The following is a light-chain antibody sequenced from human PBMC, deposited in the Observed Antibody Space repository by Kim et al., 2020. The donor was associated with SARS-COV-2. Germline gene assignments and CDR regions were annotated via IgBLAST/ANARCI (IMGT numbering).Light chain of an antibody. Sequence: LGPPSRITCQGDSLRSYYASWYQQKPGQAPLLVIFGKNNRPSGIPDRFSGSSSGNTASLTITGAQTEDEADYYCNSRDSSGNHLYVFGTGTKVTVL. V-gene: IGLV3-19*01. CDR1: SLRSYY. CDR3: NSRDSSGNHLYV. J-gene: IGLJ1*01. CDR2: GKN.